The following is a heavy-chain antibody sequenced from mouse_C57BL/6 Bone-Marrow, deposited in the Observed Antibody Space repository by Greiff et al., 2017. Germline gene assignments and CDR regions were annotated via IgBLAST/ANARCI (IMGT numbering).Heavy chain of an antibody. Sequence: VQLQQSGAELVKPGASVKISCKASGYAFSSYWMNWVKQRPGKGLEWIGQIYPGDGDTNYNGKFKGKATLTADKSSSTAYMQRSSLTTDDSAVYFCATLGDYLRGAMDYWGHGASVTVSS. CDR2: IYPGDGDT. J-gene: IGHJ4*01. CDR3: ATLGDYLRGAMDY. CDR1: GYAFSSYW. V-gene: IGHV1-80*01. D-gene: IGHD2-4*01.